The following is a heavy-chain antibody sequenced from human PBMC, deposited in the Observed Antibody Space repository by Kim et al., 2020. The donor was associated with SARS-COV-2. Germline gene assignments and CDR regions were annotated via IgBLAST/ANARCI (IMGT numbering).Heavy chain of an antibody. V-gene: IGHV2-5*01. D-gene: IGHD6-13*01. J-gene: IGHJ4*02. Sequence: YSHTLKSRLTITKDTSKNQVVLTMTNMDPVDTATYYCAHRDTAAAGIFDYWGQGTLVTVSS. CDR3: AHRDTAAAGIFDY.